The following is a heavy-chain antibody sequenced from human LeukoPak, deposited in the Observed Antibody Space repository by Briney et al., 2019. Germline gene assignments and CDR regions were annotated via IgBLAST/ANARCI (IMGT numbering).Heavy chain of an antibody. D-gene: IGHD3-10*01. CDR3: AKDLWFGELFPSPFDY. CDR2: ISYDGNNK. J-gene: IGHJ4*02. CDR1: GFTFSSYG. Sequence: GGSLRLSCAASGFTFSSYGMHWVRQAPGKVLEWVAVISYDGNNKYYADSVKGRFTISRDNSKNTLYLQMNSLRAEDTAVYYCAKDLWFGELFPSPFDYWGQGTLVTVSS. V-gene: IGHV3-30*18.